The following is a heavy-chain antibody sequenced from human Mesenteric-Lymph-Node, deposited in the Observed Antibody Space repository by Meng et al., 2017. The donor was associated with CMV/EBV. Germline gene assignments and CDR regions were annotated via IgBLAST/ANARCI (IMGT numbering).Heavy chain of an antibody. CDR3: GRDMGWFGDLPLDF. CDR1: GFTSSTYA. CDR2: IANDGVNK. J-gene: IGHJ4*02. Sequence: LSLTCAVAGFTSSTYAMHWVRQAPGKGREWLSVIANDGVNKYYADSVKGRFTISRDNSDNNLYLQINSLRADDTAVYDCGRDMGWFGDLPLDFWGLGTLVTVSS. D-gene: IGHD3-10*01. V-gene: IGHV3-30*04.